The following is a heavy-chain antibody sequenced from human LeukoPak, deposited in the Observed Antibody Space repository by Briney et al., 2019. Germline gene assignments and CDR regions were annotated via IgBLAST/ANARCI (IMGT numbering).Heavy chain of an antibody. Sequence: EPSETLSLTCAVYGGSFSGYYWSWIRQPPGKGLEWIGEINHSGSTNYNPSLKSRVTISVDTSKNQFSLKLSSVTAADTAVYYCARGLPGYSSGWYLYWGQGTLVTVSS. D-gene: IGHD6-19*01. V-gene: IGHV4-34*01. J-gene: IGHJ4*02. CDR3: ARGLPGYSSGWYLY. CDR2: INHSGST. CDR1: GGSFSGYY.